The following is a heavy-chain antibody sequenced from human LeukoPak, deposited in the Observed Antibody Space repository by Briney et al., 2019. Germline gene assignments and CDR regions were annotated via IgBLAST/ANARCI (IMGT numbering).Heavy chain of an antibody. J-gene: IGHJ3*02. CDR3: ARDGAFDI. CDR1: GGSISNYY. CDR2: IDSSGST. Sequence: SETLSLTCTVSGGSISNYYWSWFRQPPGKGLEWIGYIDSSGSTNYNPSLKSRVTISVDTSKNQFSLRLNSVTAADTAVYYCARDGAFDIWGQGTMVTVSS. V-gene: IGHV4-59*01.